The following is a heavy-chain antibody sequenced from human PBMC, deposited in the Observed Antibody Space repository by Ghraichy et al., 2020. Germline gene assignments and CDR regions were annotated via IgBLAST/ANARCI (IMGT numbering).Heavy chain of an antibody. Sequence: GGSLRLSCAASGFTFSSYSMNWVRQAPGKGLEWVSSISSSSSYIYYADSVKGRFTISRDNAKNSLYLQMNSLRAEDTAVYYCARDMVAIPPLAGGVHCWGQGILITASA. CDR3: ARDMVAIPPLAGGVHC. J-gene: IGHJ4*02. CDR1: GFTFSSYS. CDR2: ISSSSSYI. D-gene: IGHD2-21*01. V-gene: IGHV3-21*01.